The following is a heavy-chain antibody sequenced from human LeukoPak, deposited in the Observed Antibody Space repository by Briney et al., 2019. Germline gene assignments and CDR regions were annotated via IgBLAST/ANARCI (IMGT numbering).Heavy chain of an antibody. D-gene: IGHD5-12*01. CDR3: ARRSGRGWKYDSFDV. CDR1: GVSMSDHY. J-gene: IGHJ3*01. V-gene: IGHV4-59*08. Sequence: SETLSLTCNVSGVSMSDHYWSWIRQPPGKGLEWIGYVFYSGSTNYTPSLKSRVTMSLDTSKNQFSLRLTSVTAADTALYFCARRSGRGWKYDSFDVWGPGTTVTVSS. CDR2: VFYSGST.